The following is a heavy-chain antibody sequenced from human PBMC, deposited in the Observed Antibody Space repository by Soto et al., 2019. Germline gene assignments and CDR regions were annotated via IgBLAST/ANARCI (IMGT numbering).Heavy chain of an antibody. Sequence: EASVKVSCKASGYTFTSYGISWVRQAPGQGLEWMGWISAYNGNTNYAQKLQGRVTMTTDTSTSTAYMELRSLRSDDTAVYYCARDYGSGSLKGWLDTWGQGTLVTVS. CDR3: ARDYGSGSLKGWLDT. CDR2: ISAYNGNT. D-gene: IGHD3-10*01. CDR1: GYTFTSYG. J-gene: IGHJ5*02. V-gene: IGHV1-18*01.